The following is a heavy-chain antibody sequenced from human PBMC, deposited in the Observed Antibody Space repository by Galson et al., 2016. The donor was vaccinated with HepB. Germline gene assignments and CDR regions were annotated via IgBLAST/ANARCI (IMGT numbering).Heavy chain of an antibody. J-gene: IGHJ5*02. CDR3: ARQGWVGDQILLAFDP. V-gene: IGHV5-51*01. D-gene: IGHD3-10*01. CDR2: IYPDDSDA. Sequence: QSGAEVKKPGESLQISCKGSGYNFATYWIGWVRQMPGKGLEWVGIIYPDDSDARYSPSFQGQVTISADKSISTAYLQWSSLKASDTAIYYCARQGWVGDQILLAFDPWGQGTLVTVAS. CDR1: GYNFATYW.